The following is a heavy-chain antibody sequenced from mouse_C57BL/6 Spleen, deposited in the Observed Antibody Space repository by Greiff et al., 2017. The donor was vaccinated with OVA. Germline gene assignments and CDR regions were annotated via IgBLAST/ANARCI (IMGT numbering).Heavy chain of an antibody. J-gene: IGHJ2*01. Sequence: EVHLVESGGGLVKPGGSLKLSCAASGFTFSSYAMSWVRQTPEKRLEWVATISDGGSYTYYPDNVKGRFTISRDNAKNNLYLQMSQLKSEDTPMYYCARGGGVTLDYWGQGTTLTVSS. CDR1: GFTFSSYA. V-gene: IGHV5-4*01. CDR3: ARGGGVTLDY. D-gene: IGHD2-3*01. CDR2: ISDGGSYT.